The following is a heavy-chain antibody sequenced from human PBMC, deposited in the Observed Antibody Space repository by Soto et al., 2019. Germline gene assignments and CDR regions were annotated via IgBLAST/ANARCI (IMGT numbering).Heavy chain of an antibody. CDR1: GFTFTSSA. D-gene: IGHD2-2*01. CDR3: ARVSDSSTSGVVGNWFDP. Sequence: SVKVSCKASGFTFTSSAVQWVRQARGQRLEWIGWIVVGSGNTNYAQKFQERVTITRDMSTSTAYMELSSLRSEDTAVYYCARVSDSSTSGVVGNWFDPWGQGTLVTVSS. J-gene: IGHJ5*02. V-gene: IGHV1-58*01. CDR2: IVVGSGNT.